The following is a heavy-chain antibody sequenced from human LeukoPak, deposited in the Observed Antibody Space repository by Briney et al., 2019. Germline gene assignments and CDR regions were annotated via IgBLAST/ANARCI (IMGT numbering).Heavy chain of an antibody. Sequence: GGSLRLSCAASGFTFGGYSMNWVRQAPGKGLEWFSYIGSGGSTIHYADSTLGRFTISRDDGRNSLYLQMNNLRAEDTAVYYCATGPRARAYYYYYMDVWGKGTTVTVSS. CDR1: GFTFGGYS. J-gene: IGHJ6*03. CDR3: ATGPRARAYYYYYMDV. CDR2: IGSGGSTI. V-gene: IGHV3-48*04.